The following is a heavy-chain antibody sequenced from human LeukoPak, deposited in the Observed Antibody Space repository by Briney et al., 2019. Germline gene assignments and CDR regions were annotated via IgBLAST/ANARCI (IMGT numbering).Heavy chain of an antibody. CDR2: ISYDGSNK. V-gene: IGHV3-30*03. D-gene: IGHD1-26*01. CDR1: GFTFSNYE. Sequence: PGGSLRLSCAASGFTFSNYEMNWIRQAPGKGLEWVAVISYDGSNKYYADSVKGRFTISRDNAKNTLYLQMNSLRAEDTAVYYCARDRYSGSYLQTGPCTHWGQGTLVTVSS. J-gene: IGHJ4*02. CDR3: ARDRYSGSYLQTGPCTH.